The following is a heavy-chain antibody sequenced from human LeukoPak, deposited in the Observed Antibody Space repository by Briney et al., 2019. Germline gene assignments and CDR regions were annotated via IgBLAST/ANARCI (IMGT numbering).Heavy chain of an antibody. D-gene: IGHD1-14*01. CDR2: IYPRDSDT. CDR1: GYSFTSYW. J-gene: IGHJ3*02. CDR3: ARHVTTDSAARCFDI. V-gene: IGHV5-51*01. Sequence: GESLKISCKGSGYSFTSYWVAWVRQMPGKGLEWMGIIYPRDSDTRYSPSFQGQVTISADKSINSASLQWSGLKASDTAVYYCARHVTTDSAARCFDIWGQGTMVTVSS.